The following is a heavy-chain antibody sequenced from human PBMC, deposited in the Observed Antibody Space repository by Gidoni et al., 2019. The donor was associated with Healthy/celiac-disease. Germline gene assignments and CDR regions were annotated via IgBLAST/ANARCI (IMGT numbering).Heavy chain of an antibody. Sequence: QVQLVQSGAEVKKPGASVKVSFKASGYTFTSYGISRVRQAPGQGLEWMGWISAYTGNTNYAQKLQGRVTMTTDTSTSTAYMELRRLRSDDTAVYYCARTYYDILTGYPNWFDPWGQGTLVTVSS. V-gene: IGHV1-18*04. CDR2: ISAYTGNT. D-gene: IGHD3-9*01. CDR3: ARTYYDILTGYPNWFDP. CDR1: GYTFTSYG. J-gene: IGHJ5*02.